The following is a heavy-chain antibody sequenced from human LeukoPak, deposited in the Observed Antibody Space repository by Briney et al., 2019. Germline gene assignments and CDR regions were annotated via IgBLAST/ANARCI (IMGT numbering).Heavy chain of an antibody. CDR1: GFTFDDYG. D-gene: IGHD3-22*01. CDR3: AREPLYYYDSSGYYGNWYFDL. V-gene: IGHV3-20*04. CDR2: INWNGGSI. Sequence: GGSLRLSCAASGFTFDDYGMSWVRQAPGKGLEWVSGINWNGGSIGYADSVKGRFTISRDNAKNSLNLQMNSLRAEDTALYYCAREPLYYYDSSGYYGNWYFDLWGRGTLVTVSS. J-gene: IGHJ2*01.